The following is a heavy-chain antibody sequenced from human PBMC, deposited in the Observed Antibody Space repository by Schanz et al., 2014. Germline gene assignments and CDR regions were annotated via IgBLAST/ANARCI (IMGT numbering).Heavy chain of an antibody. CDR3: ARDTSYGMDV. CDR2: IGYLGDT. Sequence: DVQLLESGGGLVQPGGSLRLSCAASGFTFSSYAMSWVRQAPGKGLEWVSTIGYLGDTYYPDSVKGRFTISRDNAKISLYLQMNSLRVEDTAVYYCARDTSYGMDVWGQGTTVTVSS. J-gene: IGHJ6*02. D-gene: IGHD5-18*01. CDR1: GFTFSSYA. V-gene: IGHV3-23*01.